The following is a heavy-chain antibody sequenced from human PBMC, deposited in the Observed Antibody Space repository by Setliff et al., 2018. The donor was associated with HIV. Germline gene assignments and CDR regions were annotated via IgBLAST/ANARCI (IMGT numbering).Heavy chain of an antibody. CDR1: GASIGSHNYY. CDR3: TIPASSLAPN. J-gene: IGHJ4*02. Sequence: PSETLSLTCTVSGASIGSHNYYWGWIRQSPGKGLEWIASIRSSGDTYYNPSLQSRVIISVDTSNNQISLKLTSVTAADTAVYYCTIPASSLAPNWGRGTQVTVSS. CDR2: IRSSGDT. V-gene: IGHV4-39*01.